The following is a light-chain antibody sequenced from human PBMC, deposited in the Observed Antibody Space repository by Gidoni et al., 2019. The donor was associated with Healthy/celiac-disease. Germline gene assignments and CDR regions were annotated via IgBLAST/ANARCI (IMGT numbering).Light chain of an antibody. J-gene: IGKJ4*01. Sequence: EQVMTQSPAILSVSPGERATLSCRASQSVSSNLAWYQQKPGQAPRLLIYGASTRASGIPARFSGSGSGTQFTLTISSLQSEDFAVYYCQHYNNWPPLTFGGGTKVEIK. CDR1: QSVSSN. V-gene: IGKV3-15*01. CDR2: GAS. CDR3: QHYNNWPPLT.